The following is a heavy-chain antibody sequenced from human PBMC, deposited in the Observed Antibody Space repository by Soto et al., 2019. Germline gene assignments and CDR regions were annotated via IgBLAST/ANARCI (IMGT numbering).Heavy chain of an antibody. V-gene: IGHV3-48*01. Sequence: GGSLRLSCAASGFTFSSYSMNWVRQAPGKGLEWVSYISSSSSTIYYADSVKGRFTISRDNAKNSLYLQMNSLRAEDTAVYYCARDGFGEADDFDYWGQGTLVTVSS. D-gene: IGHD3-10*01. CDR3: ARDGFGEADDFDY. CDR2: ISSSSSTI. CDR1: GFTFSSYS. J-gene: IGHJ4*02.